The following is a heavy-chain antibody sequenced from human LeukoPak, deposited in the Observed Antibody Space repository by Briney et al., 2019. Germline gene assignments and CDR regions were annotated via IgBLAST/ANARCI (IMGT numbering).Heavy chain of an antibody. CDR1: GYIFTDYY. D-gene: IGHD3-16*01. V-gene: IGHV1-2*02. CDR2: INPNSGGT. J-gene: IGHJ4*02. CDR3: ARELGAYYFDY. Sequence: ASVKVSCKTSGYIFTDYYIHWVRQARGQGLEWMGWINPNSGGTNYAQKFQGRVTMTRDTSISTAYMELSRLRSDDTAVYYCARELGAYYFDYWGQGTLVTVSS.